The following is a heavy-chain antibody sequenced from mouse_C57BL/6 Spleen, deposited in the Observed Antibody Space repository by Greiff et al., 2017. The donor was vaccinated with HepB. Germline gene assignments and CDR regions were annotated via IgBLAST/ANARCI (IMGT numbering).Heavy chain of an antibody. CDR3: ARGGITTGDYAMDY. V-gene: IGHV1-50*01. J-gene: IGHJ4*01. Sequence: QVQLQQPGAELVKPGASVKLSCKASGYTFTSYWMQWVKRRPGQGLEWIGEIDPSDSYTNYNQKFKGKATLTVDTSSSTAYMQLSSLTSEDSAVYYCARGGITTGDYAMDYWGQGTSVTVSS. CDR2: IDPSDSYT. D-gene: IGHD1-1*01. CDR1: GYTFTSYW.